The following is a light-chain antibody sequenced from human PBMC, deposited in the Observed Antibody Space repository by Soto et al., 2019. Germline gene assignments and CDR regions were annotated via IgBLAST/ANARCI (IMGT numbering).Light chain of an antibody. CDR1: SGHSHYA. J-gene: IGLJ3*02. Sequence: QPVLTQSPSASASLGASVKLTCTLSSGHSHYAIAWHQQQPEKGPRYLMKVTRDGSHTKGDGIPDRFSGSMSGAERYLIISSLQSEDEADYYCQTWGAGIRVFGGGTKL. V-gene: IGLV4-69*01. CDR3: QTWGAGIRV. CDR2: VTRDGSH.